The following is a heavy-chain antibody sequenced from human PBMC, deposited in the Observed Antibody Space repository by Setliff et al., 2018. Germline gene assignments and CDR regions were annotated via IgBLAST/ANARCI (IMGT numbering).Heavy chain of an antibody. D-gene: IGHD3-22*01. Sequence: SETLSLTCTVSGGSISSSNWWSWVRQPPGKGLEWIGEIYHSGSTNYNPSLKSRVTISGDTSKNQFSLKLSSVTAADTAVYYCARHPHYDRSGYRDYWGQGTLVTVSS. CDR2: IYHSGST. V-gene: IGHV4-4*02. CDR1: GGSISSSNW. J-gene: IGHJ4*02. CDR3: ARHPHYDRSGYRDY.